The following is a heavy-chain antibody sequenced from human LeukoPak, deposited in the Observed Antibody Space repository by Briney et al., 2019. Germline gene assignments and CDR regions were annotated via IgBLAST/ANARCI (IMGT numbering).Heavy chain of an antibody. CDR2: INPSGGST. J-gene: IGHJ4*02. D-gene: IGHD6-19*01. CDR3: ARDWEWLVCLGY. Sequence: ASVKVSCKASGYTFTSYYMHWVRQAPGQGLEWMGIINPSGGSTSYAQKFQGRVTMTTDTSTSTAYMELRSLRSDDTAVYYCARDWEWLVCLGYWGQGTLVTVSS. CDR1: GYTFTSYY. V-gene: IGHV1-46*01.